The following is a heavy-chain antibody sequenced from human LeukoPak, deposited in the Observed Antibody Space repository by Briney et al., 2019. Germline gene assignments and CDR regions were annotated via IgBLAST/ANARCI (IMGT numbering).Heavy chain of an antibody. D-gene: IGHD4-17*01. V-gene: IGHV3-20*04. CDR1: GFTFDDYG. CDR2: INWNGGST. J-gene: IGHJ3*02. CDR3: ARGLVTTLAFDI. Sequence: PGGSLRLSCAASGFTFDDYGMSWVRQAPGKGLEWVSGINWNGGSTGYADSVKGRFTISRDNAKNSLYLQMNSLRAEDTAVYYCARGLVTTLAFDIWGQGTMVTVSS.